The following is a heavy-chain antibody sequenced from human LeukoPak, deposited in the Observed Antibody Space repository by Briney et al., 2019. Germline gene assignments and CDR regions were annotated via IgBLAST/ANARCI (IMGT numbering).Heavy chain of an antibody. J-gene: IGHJ4*02. Sequence: SVKVSCKASGGTFSSYAISWVRQAPGQGLEWMGGIIPIFGTANYAQKFQDRVTMTTDTSTNTAYMELRSLRSDDTAVYYCAREGSSWYEFGYWGRGTLVAVSS. CDR1: GGTFSSYA. CDR3: AREGSSWYEFGY. D-gene: IGHD6-13*01. V-gene: IGHV1-69*05. CDR2: IIPIFGTA.